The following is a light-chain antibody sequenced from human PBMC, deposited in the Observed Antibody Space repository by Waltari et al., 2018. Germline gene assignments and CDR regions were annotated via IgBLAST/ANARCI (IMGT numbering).Light chain of an antibody. CDR1: QNILYSPKNKNK. CDR2: WAS. Sequence: DIVLTQSPESLAVSLGERATLNCKSRQNILYSPKNKNKLAWYQQKPGQPPKLPIDWASTRGSGVPDRFSGSGSGTDFTLTISSLQAEDVAVYYCQQYYNSWTFGQGTKVEIK. V-gene: IGKV4-1*01. J-gene: IGKJ1*01. CDR3: QQYYNSWT.